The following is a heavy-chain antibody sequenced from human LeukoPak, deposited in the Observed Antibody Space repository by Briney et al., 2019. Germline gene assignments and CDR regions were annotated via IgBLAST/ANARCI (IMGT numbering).Heavy chain of an antibody. CDR3: ARDPSPNRYGYPAFDY. D-gene: IGHD5-18*01. V-gene: IGHV3-7*03. Sequence: PGGSLKLSCEASGFTFTSYWMSWVRQAPGKGLEWVAIIKQDGSEKCYVDSVKGRFTISRDNAKNSLYLQMNSLRAEDTAVYYCARDPSPNRYGYPAFDYWGQGTLVTVSS. CDR1: GFTFTSYW. J-gene: IGHJ4*02. CDR2: IKQDGSEK.